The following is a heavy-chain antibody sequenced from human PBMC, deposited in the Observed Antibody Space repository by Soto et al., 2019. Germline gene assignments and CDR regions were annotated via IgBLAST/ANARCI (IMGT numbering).Heavy chain of an antibody. Sequence: QVQLVQSGAEVKKPGASVKVSRKASGYNFTCYAMHWVRQAPGQRPEWMGWINAGNGNTKYSQKFQGRVTITRDTSASTAYMKLSSLRSEDTAVYYCARAPMIVVDQMHYWGQGTLVTVSS. V-gene: IGHV1-3*01. D-gene: IGHD3-22*01. J-gene: IGHJ4*02. CDR3: ARAPMIVVDQMHY. CDR1: GYNFTCYA. CDR2: INAGNGNT.